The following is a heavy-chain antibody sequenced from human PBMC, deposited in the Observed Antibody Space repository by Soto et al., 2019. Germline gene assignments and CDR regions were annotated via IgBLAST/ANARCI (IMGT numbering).Heavy chain of an antibody. CDR2: IIPILGIA. D-gene: IGHD6-13*01. Sequence: ASVKVSCKASGGTFSSYTISWVRQAPGQGLEWMGRIIPILGIANYAQKFQGRVTITADKSTSTAYMELSSLRSEDTAVYYCARDEIAAAATHYFDYWGQGTLVTVSS. J-gene: IGHJ4*02. V-gene: IGHV1-69*04. CDR3: ARDEIAAAATHYFDY. CDR1: GGTFSSYT.